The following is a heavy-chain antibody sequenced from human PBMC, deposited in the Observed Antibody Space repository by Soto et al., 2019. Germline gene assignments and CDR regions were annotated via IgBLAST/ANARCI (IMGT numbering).Heavy chain of an antibody. CDR1: GGKCRDYG. CDR3: TTTDGYSSSWQFDY. CDR2: ISYDGSNK. D-gene: IGHD6-13*01. V-gene: IGHV3-30*03. Sequence: RHRYGALGGKCRDYGGRRVRKAQGKGLEWVSVISYDGSNKYYADSVKGRFTISRDNSKNTLYLQMNSLRAEDTAVYYCTTTDGYSSSWQFDYWGQGTLVTVSS. J-gene: IGHJ4*01.